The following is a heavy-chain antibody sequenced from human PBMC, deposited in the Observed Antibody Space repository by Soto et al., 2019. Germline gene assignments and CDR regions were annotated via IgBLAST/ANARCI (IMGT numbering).Heavy chain of an antibody. J-gene: IGHJ5*02. CDR3: AKDSRGGGNWLDP. CDR1: GFTFVNYV. Sequence: PGGSLRLSCAASGFTFVNYVMSWVRQAPGKGLEWVSTISGSGGSTYCADSVKGRFTISRDNSKNTLYLQMNSLRVEDTAVYYCAKDSRGGGNWLDPWGQGTLVTVSS. CDR2: ISGSGGST. V-gene: IGHV3-23*01. D-gene: IGHD3-16*01.